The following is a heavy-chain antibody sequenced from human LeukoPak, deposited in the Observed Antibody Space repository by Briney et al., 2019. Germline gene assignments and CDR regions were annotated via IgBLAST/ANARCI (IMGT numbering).Heavy chain of an antibody. J-gene: IGHJ6*03. CDR1: GYTFTSYD. CDR3: ARGYCSSTSSYRPRYMDV. D-gene: IGHD2-2*01. CDR2: MNPNSGNT. V-gene: IGHV1-8*03. Sequence: ASVKVSCKASGYTFTSYDINWVRQATGQGLEWMGWMNPNSGNTGYAQKFQGRVTITRNTSISTAYMELSSLRSEDTAVYYCARGYCSSTSSYRPRYMDVWGKGTTVTVSS.